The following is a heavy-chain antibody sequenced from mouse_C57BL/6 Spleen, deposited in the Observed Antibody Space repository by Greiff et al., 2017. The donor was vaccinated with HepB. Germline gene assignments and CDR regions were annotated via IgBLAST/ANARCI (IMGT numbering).Heavy chain of an antibody. D-gene: IGHD2-1*01. CDR1: GYTFTSYW. J-gene: IGHJ2*01. CDR2: IHPNSGST. V-gene: IGHV1-64*01. CDR3: ARSYGNHFDY. Sequence: QVQLQQPGAELVQPGASVKLSCKASGYTFTSYWMHWVKQRPGQGLEWIGMIHPNSGSTNYNEKFKSKATLTVDKSSSTAYMQLSSLTSEDSAVYYCARSYGNHFDYWGLGTTLTVSS.